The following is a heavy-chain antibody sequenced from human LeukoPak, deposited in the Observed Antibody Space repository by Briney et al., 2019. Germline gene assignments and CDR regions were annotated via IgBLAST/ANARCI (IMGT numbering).Heavy chain of an antibody. CDR2: IYYSGST. Sequence: SETLSLTCTVSGGSISSDGYYWSWIRQHPGKGLEWIGYIYYSGSTYYNPSLKSRVTISVDTSKIQFSLKLSSVTAADTAVYYCARSGNYGGHFDYWGQGTLVTVSS. V-gene: IGHV4-31*03. CDR3: ARSGNYGGHFDY. CDR1: GGSISSDGYY. J-gene: IGHJ4*02. D-gene: IGHD1-26*01.